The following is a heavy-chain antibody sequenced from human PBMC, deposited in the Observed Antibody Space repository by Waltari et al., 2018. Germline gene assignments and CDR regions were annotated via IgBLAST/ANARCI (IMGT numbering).Heavy chain of an antibody. CDR1: GFTFTDFY. CDR2: HNPLRGDT. Sequence: QVQLVQSGAEVKKPGASVKVSCKASGFTFTDFYMYWVRRAPGQGLEWVGWHNPLRGDTDSAKKFQGRITLTRDTSTSTLYMDLNRLRSDDTAVYYCARDGTSRDPDFDYWGQGTLVTVSS. V-gene: IGHV1-2*02. D-gene: IGHD1-26*01. CDR3: ARDGTSRDPDFDY. J-gene: IGHJ4*02.